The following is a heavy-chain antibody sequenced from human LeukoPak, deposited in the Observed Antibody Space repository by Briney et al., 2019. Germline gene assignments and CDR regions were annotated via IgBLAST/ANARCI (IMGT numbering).Heavy chain of an antibody. Sequence: GGSLRLSCAASGFTFSSYGMNWVRQAPGKGLEWVSAISGSGGNTYYADSVKGRFTISRDNSKNTLYLQMNSLRAEDTALYYCAKPAKTDYADYWGQGTLVIVSS. J-gene: IGHJ4*02. D-gene: IGHD1-14*01. CDR3: AKPAKTDYADY. V-gene: IGHV3-23*01. CDR1: GFTFSSYG. CDR2: ISGSGGNT.